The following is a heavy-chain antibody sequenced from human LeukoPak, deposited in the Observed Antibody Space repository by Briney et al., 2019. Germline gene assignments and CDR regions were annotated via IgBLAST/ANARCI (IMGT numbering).Heavy chain of an antibody. CDR3: ARDILVVVAATSMYYFDY. D-gene: IGHD2-15*01. CDR1: GYSISSGYY. J-gene: IGHJ4*02. Sequence: SETLSLTCTVSGYSISSGYYWGWIRQPPGKGLEWIGSIYHSGSAYYNPSLKSRVTISVDTSKNQFSLKLSSVTAADTAVYYCARDILVVVAATSMYYFDYWGQGTLVTVSS. V-gene: IGHV4-38-2*02. CDR2: IYHSGSA.